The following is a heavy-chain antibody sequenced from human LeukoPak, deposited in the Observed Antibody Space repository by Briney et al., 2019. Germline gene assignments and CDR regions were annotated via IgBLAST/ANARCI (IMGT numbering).Heavy chain of an antibody. CDR3: ARDANYYGSGSYYPF. Sequence: ASVKVSCKASGYTFTSYYMHWVRQAPGQGLEWMGIINPSGGSTSYAQKFQGRVTMTRDTSMSTVYMELSSLRSEDTAVYYCARDANYYGSGSYYPFWGQGTLVTVSS. CDR2: INPSGGST. J-gene: IGHJ4*02. D-gene: IGHD3-10*01. CDR1: GYTFTSYY. V-gene: IGHV1-46*01.